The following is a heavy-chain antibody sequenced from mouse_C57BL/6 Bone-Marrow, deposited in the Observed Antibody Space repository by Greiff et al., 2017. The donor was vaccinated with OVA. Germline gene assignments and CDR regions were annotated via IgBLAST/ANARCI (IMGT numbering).Heavy chain of an antibody. CDR1: GFTFSSYG. Sequence: DVMLVESGGDLVKPGGSLKLSCAASGFTFSSYGMSWVRQTPDQRLEWVATISSGGSYTYYPDSVKGRFTISRDNAKNTLYLQMSSLKSEDTAMYYCSRRVDGYYDYWGQGTTLTVSS. CDR3: SRRVDGYYDY. J-gene: IGHJ2*01. D-gene: IGHD2-3*01. V-gene: IGHV5-6*02. CDR2: ISSGGSYT.